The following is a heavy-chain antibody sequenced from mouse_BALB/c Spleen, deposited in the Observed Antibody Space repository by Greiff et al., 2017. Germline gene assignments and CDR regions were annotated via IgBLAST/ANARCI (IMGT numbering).Heavy chain of an antibody. D-gene: IGHD3-3*01. CDR1: GFTFSSYG. CDR2: ISSGGSYT. CDR3: ARHEGLVYYFDY. J-gene: IGHJ2*01. V-gene: IGHV5-6*01. Sequence: EVKLVESGGDLVKPGGSLKLSCAASGFTFSSYGMSWVRQTPDKRLEWVATISSGGSYTYYPDSVKGRFTISRDNAKNTLYLQMSSLKSEDTAMYYCARHEGLVYYFDYWGQGTTLTVSS.